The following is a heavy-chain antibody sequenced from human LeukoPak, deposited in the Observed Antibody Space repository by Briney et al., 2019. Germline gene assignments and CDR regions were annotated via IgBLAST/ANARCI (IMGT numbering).Heavy chain of an antibody. V-gene: IGHV4-59*01. CDR2: IYYSGST. J-gene: IGHJ5*02. D-gene: IGHD6-19*01. CDR1: GGSISSYY. CDR3: ARDAGSSGWFGWFDP. Sequence: SETLSLTCTVSGGSISSYYWSWIRQPPGKGLEWIGYIYYSGSTNYNPSLKSRVTISVDTSKNQFPLKLSSVTAADTAVYYCARDAGSSGWFGWFDPWGQGTLVTVSS.